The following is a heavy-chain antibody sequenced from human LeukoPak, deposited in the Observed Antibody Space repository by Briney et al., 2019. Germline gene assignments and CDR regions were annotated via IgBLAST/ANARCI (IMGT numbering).Heavy chain of an antibody. CDR2: ISGSGGST. Sequence: GGSLRLSCTASGFTFSIHALSWVRHAPGKGLEWVSTISGSGGSTYYADSVKGRFTISRDNSKNTLYLQMNSLRAEDTALYYCAKVTGLYTSGWYLDYFDYWGQGTLVTVSS. J-gene: IGHJ4*02. V-gene: IGHV3-23*01. D-gene: IGHD6-19*01. CDR3: AKVTGLYTSGWYLDYFDY. CDR1: GFTFSIHA.